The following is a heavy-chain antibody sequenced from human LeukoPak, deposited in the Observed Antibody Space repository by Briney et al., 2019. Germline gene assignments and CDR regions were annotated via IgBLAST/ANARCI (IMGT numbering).Heavy chain of an antibody. CDR1: GLIFTNYF. CDR3: AKGTDYDVFPDAFDI. D-gene: IGHD4-17*01. CDR2: ISQDGSEK. J-gene: IGHJ3*02. V-gene: IGHV3-7*03. Sequence: PGGSLRLSCAASGLIFTNYFMNWVRQAPGQGLEWVATISQDGSEKYYVGSVKGRFTISRDSSKNTLYLQMNSLRAEDTAVYYCAKGTDYDVFPDAFDIWGQGTMVTVSS.